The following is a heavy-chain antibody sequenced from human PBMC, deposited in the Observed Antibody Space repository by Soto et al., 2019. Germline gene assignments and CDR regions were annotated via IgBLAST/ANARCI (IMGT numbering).Heavy chain of an antibody. D-gene: IGHD2-21*01. CDR2: IYPGDSDT. CDR3: ARGYYRFWSAPLDY. CDR1: GTNYW. V-gene: IGHV5-51*01. Sequence: GESLKISCRTSGTNYWIAWVRQRPGKGLEWLGIIYPGDSDTRYSPSFQGQVTISADKSINTTYLRWSTLKASDSGIYFCARGYYRFWSAPLDYWGQGTLVTVYS. J-gene: IGHJ4*02.